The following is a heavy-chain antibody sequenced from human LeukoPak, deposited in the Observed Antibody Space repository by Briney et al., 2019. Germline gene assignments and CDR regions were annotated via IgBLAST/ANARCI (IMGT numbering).Heavy chain of an antibody. V-gene: IGHV4-34*01. CDR3: ARGRVVVVAASYYYGMDV. CDR1: GGSFSGYY. J-gene: IGHJ6*02. D-gene: IGHD2-15*01. Sequence: PSETLSLTCAVYGGSFSGYYWSWIRQPPGKGLEWIGEINHSGNTNYNPSLKSRVTISVDTSKNQFSLKLSSVTAADTAVYYCARGRVVVVAASYYYGMDVWGQGTTVTVSS. CDR2: INHSGNT.